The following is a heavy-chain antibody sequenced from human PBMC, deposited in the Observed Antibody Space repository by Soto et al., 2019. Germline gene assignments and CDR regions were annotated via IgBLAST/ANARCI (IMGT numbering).Heavy chain of an antibody. CDR3: ARVLGSSLGAFDI. CDR2: ISSSSSYI. J-gene: IGHJ3*02. Sequence: ESGGGLVTPGGSLRLSCAASGFTFSSYSMNWVRQAPGKGLEWVSSISSSSSYIYYADSVKGRFTISRDNAKNSLYLQMNSLRAEDTAVYYCARVLGSSLGAFDIWGQGTMVTVSS. CDR1: GFTFSSYS. D-gene: IGHD3-16*01. V-gene: IGHV3-21*01.